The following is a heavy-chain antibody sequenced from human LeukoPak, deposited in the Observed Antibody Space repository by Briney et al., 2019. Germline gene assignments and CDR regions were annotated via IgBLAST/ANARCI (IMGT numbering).Heavy chain of an antibody. D-gene: IGHD4-17*01. CDR2: IYYSGST. CDR3: TTTGSTVTMLYPFDH. CDR1: GVSIRSYY. Sequence: SETLSLTCTVSGVSIRSYYWSWTRQPPGKGLEWIGYIYYSGSTNYNPSLKSRVSISVDTSKNQFSLKLSSVTAADTAVYYCTTTGSTVTMLYPFDHWGQGTLVTVSS. V-gene: IGHV4-59*01. J-gene: IGHJ4*02.